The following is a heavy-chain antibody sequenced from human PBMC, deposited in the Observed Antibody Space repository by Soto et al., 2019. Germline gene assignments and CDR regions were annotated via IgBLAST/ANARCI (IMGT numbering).Heavy chain of an antibody. J-gene: IGHJ3*02. D-gene: IGHD3-9*01. CDR3: TKVAGGGRDWSGDPFHI. Sequence: SLRLSCLGSGFTFPEFAIHLVRQAPGKGLEWFSGCSWNSGDLGYVESVRGRFTISGDNAKNSLLLQMKSRRPEDTALYYCTKVAGGGRDWSGDPFHIWGQGTMVTVS. CDR2: CSWNSGDL. V-gene: IGHV3-9*01. CDR1: GFTFPEFA.